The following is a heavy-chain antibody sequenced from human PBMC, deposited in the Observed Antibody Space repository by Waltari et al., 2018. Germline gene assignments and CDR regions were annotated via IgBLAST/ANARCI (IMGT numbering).Heavy chain of an antibody. CDR1: GYTFTSYA. J-gene: IGHJ6*02. CDR3: ARISGTSSYYYGMDV. CDR2: INAGNGNT. V-gene: IGHV1-3*01. D-gene: IGHD3-10*01. Sequence: QVQLVQSGAEVTKPGASVKVSCKASGYTFTSYAMHWVRHAPGQRLEWMGWINAGNGNTKYSQKFQGRVTITRDTSASTAYMELSSLRSEDTAVYYCARISGTSSYYYGMDVWGQGTTVTVSS.